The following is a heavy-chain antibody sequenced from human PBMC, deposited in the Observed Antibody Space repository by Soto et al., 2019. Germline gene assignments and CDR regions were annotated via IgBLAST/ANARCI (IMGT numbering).Heavy chain of an antibody. CDR3: AGDPAYSSGWYYFDY. CDR1: GGTFSSYA. CDR2: IIPIFGTA. D-gene: IGHD6-19*01. V-gene: IGHV1-69*13. J-gene: IGHJ4*02. Sequence: SVKVSCKASGGTFSSYAISWVRQAPGQGLEWMGGIIPIFGTANYAQKFQGRVTITADESTSTAYMELSSLRSEDTAVYYCAGDPAYSSGWYYFDYWGQGTLVTVSS.